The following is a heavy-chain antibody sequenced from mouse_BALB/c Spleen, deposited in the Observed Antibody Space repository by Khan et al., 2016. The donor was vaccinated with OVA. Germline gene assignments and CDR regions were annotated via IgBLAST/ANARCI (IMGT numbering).Heavy chain of an antibody. J-gene: IGHJ2*01. CDR1: GYSFTGYN. D-gene: IGHD2-10*02. CDR3: TRGYGNYVRYYFDY. V-gene: IGHV1-39*01. CDR2: IDPYYGGA. Sequence: EVQLQQSGPELEKPGASGKISCKASGYSFTGYNMNWVKQSNGKSLEWIGNIDPYYGGAPSNQKFKGKAKLTVDKSSSPAYMQLKSLTSEDSAVYYCTRGYGNYVRYYFDYWGQGTTLTVSS.